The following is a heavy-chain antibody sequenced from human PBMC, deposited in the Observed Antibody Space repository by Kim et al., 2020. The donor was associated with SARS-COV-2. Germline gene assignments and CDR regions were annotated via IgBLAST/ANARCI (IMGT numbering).Heavy chain of an antibody. D-gene: IGHD6-19*01. CDR2: IYHSGST. CDR3: ARVQWLVRPSFDY. Sequence: SETLSLTCTVSGYSISSGYYWGWIRQPPGKGLEWIGSIYHSGSTYYNPSLKSRVTISVDTSKNQFSLKLSSVTAAETAVYYCARVQWLVRPSFDYWGQGTLVTVSS. CDR1: GYSISSGYY. J-gene: IGHJ4*02. V-gene: IGHV4-38-2*02.